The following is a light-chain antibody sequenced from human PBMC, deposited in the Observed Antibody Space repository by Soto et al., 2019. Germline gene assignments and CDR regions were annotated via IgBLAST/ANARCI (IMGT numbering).Light chain of an antibody. Sequence: DIQMTQSPSSVSASVGDRVTITCRASQSINNWLAWYQQKPGKAPKLLIYAASNLQSGVPSRFSGSRSGTDFTLTISRLQPEDFATYYCQQANNFPRTFGGGTKVEIK. CDR1: QSINNW. CDR3: QQANNFPRT. V-gene: IGKV1-12*01. CDR2: AAS. J-gene: IGKJ4*01.